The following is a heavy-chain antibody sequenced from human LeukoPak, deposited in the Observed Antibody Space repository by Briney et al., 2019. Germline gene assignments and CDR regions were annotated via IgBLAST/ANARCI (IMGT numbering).Heavy chain of an antibody. CDR1: GGTFTSYA. V-gene: IGHV1-69*13. Sequence: SVTVSCKASGGTFTSYAISWVRQAPGQGLEWMGGIIPIFGTANYAQKFQGRVTITADESTSTAHMELSSLRSEDTAVYYCARDRSGWYGRVDAFDIWGQGTMVTVSS. J-gene: IGHJ3*02. CDR3: ARDRSGWYGRVDAFDI. D-gene: IGHD6-19*01. CDR2: IIPIFGTA.